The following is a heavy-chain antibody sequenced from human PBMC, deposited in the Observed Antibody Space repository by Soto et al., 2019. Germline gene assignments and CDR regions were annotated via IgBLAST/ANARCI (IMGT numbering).Heavy chain of an antibody. V-gene: IGHV3-43*01. CDR2: ISWDGGST. CDR1: GFTFDEYT. D-gene: IGHD6-19*01. CDR3: AKDTAYSSGWTFDY. Sequence: EVQLVESGGVVVQPGGSLRLSCAASGFTFDEYTMHWVRQAPGKGLEWVSLISWDGGSTYYADSVKGRFTISRDNSKNSLYLQMNSLRTEDTALYYCAKDTAYSSGWTFDYWGQGTLVTVSS. J-gene: IGHJ4*02.